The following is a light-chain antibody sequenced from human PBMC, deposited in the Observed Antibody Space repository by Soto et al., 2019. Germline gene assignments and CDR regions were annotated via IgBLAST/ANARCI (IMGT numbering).Light chain of an antibody. CDR1: QTISSW. Sequence: DIPVTRCTTTLSGXVGGYYTNSCRASQTISSWLAWYQQKPGKAPKLLISKASSLESGVPSRFSGSGSGTVFPLTISSLQPDDFATYYCQQYNSDPWTFGRGTKVDIK. CDR3: QQYNSDPWT. J-gene: IGKJ1*01. V-gene: IGKV1-5*03. CDR2: KAS.